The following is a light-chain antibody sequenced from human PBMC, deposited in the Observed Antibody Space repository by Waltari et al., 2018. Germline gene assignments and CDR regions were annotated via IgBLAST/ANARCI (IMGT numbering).Light chain of an antibody. V-gene: IGKV1-12*01. CDR1: QDIRTS. CDR2: VAS. Sequence: DIQMTQSPSSVSASIGDRVTITCRASQDIRTSLAWYQQKPGKAPKLLIFVASSLQSGVPPRFSGSGSVTDFTLTINSLQPEDFASYYCQQANSFPLTFGQGTRLEIK. J-gene: IGKJ5*01. CDR3: QQANSFPLT.